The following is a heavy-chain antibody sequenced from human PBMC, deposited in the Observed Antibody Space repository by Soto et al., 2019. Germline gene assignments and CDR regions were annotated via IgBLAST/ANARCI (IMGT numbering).Heavy chain of an antibody. V-gene: IGHV4-31*03. CDR1: GGSISSGGYY. CDR3: ARAPYCSSTSCYDARYYYYGMDV. D-gene: IGHD2-2*01. CDR2: IYYSGST. Sequence: SETLSLTCTVSGGSISSGGYYWSWIRQHPGKGLEWIGYIYYSGSTYYNPSLKSRVTISVDTSKNQFSLKLSSVTAADTAVYYCARAPYCSSTSCYDARYYYYGMDVWGQGTTVTVSS. J-gene: IGHJ6*02.